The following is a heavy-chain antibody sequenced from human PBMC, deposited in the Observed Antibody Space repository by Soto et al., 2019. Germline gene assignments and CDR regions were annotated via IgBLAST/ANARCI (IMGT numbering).Heavy chain of an antibody. CDR2: TYYKSKWYY. J-gene: IGHJ6*03. CDR1: GDRVSSNSAG. CDR3: ARGSWDDVSGHYYMDV. Sequence: PSQTLSLTCDISGDRVSSNSAGWNWNRQTPSRGLEWLGRTYYKSKWYYTYAASVKSRITVSPDTSKNQFSLQLTSVTPEDTAVYYCARGSWDDVSGHYYMDVWDKGTTVTVSS. V-gene: IGHV6-1*01. D-gene: IGHD1-1*01.